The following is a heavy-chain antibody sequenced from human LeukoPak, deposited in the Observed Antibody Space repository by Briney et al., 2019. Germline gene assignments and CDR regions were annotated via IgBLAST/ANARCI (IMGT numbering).Heavy chain of an antibody. CDR2: IYYSGST. CDR3: ARRGYSFGSGVDAFDI. Sequence: SETLSLTCTVSGGSISSHYWSWIRQPPGKGGEWGGYIYYSGSTNYNPYLKRRVTISVETSKKKLSLKLRSVTAADTAVYYCARRGYSFGSGVDAFDIWGQGTMVTVSS. V-gene: IGHV4-59*11. CDR1: GGSISSHY. D-gene: IGHD5-18*01. J-gene: IGHJ3*02.